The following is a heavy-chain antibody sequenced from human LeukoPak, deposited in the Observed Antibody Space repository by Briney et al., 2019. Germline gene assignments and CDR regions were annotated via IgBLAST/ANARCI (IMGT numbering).Heavy chain of an antibody. CDR1: GFAFSSYA. Sequence: GGSLRLSCAASGFAFSSYAMSWVRQAPGKGLEWVSAISGSGGSTYYADSVKGRFTISRDNSKNTLYLQMNSLRAEDTAVYYCAKVGSSWHYYFDYWGQGTLVTVSS. D-gene: IGHD6-13*01. CDR3: AKVGSSWHYYFDY. V-gene: IGHV3-23*01. CDR2: ISGSGGST. J-gene: IGHJ4*02.